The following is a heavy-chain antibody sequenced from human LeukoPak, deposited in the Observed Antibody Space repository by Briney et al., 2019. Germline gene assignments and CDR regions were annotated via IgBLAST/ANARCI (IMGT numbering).Heavy chain of an antibody. Sequence: GRSLRLSCAASGFXFSSYGIHWVRQAPGKGLEWVAVISYDGSDKYYADSVKGRFTISRDNSKNTLYLQMNSLRAEDTAVYYCAKVELQWSYLSLPDYWGQGTLVTVSS. CDR1: GFXFSSYG. CDR2: ISYDGSDK. J-gene: IGHJ4*02. CDR3: AKVELQWSYLSLPDY. V-gene: IGHV3-30*18. D-gene: IGHD1-26*01.